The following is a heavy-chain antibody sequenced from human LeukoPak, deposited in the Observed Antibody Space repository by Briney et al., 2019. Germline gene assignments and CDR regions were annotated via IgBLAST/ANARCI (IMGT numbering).Heavy chain of an antibody. J-gene: IGHJ4*02. V-gene: IGHV1-69*04. CDR2: IIPILGIA. D-gene: IGHD4-23*01. CDR1: GGTFSSYA. CDR3: ARDWEFGGNSGDY. Sequence: SVKVSCKASGGTFSSYAISWVRQAPGQGLEWMGRIIPILGIANYAQKFQGRVTITADKSTSTAYMELSSLRSEDTAVYYCARDWEFGGNSGDYWGQGTLVTVSS.